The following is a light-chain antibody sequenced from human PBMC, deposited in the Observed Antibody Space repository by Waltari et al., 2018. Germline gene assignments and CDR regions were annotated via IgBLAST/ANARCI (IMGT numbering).Light chain of an antibody. CDR1: QSIRDS. J-gene: IGKJ2*04. V-gene: IGKV3-11*01. CDR3: QQRTEYTWS. CDR2: DAS. Sequence: EIVLTQSPVPLSLSPGERATLSCRASQSIRDSIAWYQQKPAQAPRLLIYDASNRAPGTPARFSGSGSGTDFTLTISSLEPEDFAVYFCQQRTEYTWSFGQGTRLEIK.